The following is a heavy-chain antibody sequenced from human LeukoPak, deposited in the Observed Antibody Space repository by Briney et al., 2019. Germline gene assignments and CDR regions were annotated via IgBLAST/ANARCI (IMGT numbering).Heavy chain of an antibody. J-gene: IGHJ4*02. CDR3: ASALSSITIFGVAPNPFDY. CDR1: GFTFSSYS. V-gene: IGHV3-48*01. D-gene: IGHD3-3*01. Sequence: GGSLRLSCAASGFTFSSYSMNWVRQAPGKGLEWVSYISSSSSTIYYADSVKGRFTISRDNAKNSLYLQMNSLRAEDTAVYYCASALSSITIFGVAPNPFDYWGQGTLVTVSS. CDR2: ISSSSSTI.